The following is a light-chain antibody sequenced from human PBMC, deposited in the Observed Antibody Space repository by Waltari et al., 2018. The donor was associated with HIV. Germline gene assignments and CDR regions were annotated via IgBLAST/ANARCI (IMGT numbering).Light chain of an antibody. V-gene: IGKV4-1*01. J-gene: IGKJ5*01. CDR2: WAS. CDR1: QRVLYSSNNKTY. Sequence: DIVMTQSPDSLAVSLGERATINCKSSQRVLYSSNNKTYLAWYQQKPGQPPKLLIYWASTRESGVPDRFSGSGSGTDFTLTISSLQAEDVAVYYCQQYYSTPITFGQGTRLEIK. CDR3: QQYYSTPIT.